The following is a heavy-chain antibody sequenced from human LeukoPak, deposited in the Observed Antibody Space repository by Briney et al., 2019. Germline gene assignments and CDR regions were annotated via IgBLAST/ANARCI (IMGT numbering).Heavy chain of an antibody. V-gene: IGHV1-69*05. CDR2: IIPFFGTP. CDR3: AKSSRVLRYFD. J-gene: IGHJ4*02. Sequence: GSSVKVSCKASGGTFSNYLISWVRQAPGQGLEWMGRIIPFFGTPDYAQKFQGRITITTDESTNTAYMELSSLTSEDTAVYYCAKSSRVLRYFDWGQGTLVTVSS. CDR1: GGTFSNYL. D-gene: IGHD3-9*01.